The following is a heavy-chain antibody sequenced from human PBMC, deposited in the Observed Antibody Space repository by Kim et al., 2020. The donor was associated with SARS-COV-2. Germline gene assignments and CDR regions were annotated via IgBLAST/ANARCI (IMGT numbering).Heavy chain of an antibody. V-gene: IGHV3-48*01. D-gene: IGHD1-1*01. Sequence: RYYADSVKGRFTISRDNAKNALYLQMNSLRAEDTALYYCARDRNEYYFDYWGQGTLVTVSS. CDR2: R. CDR3: ARDRNEYYFDY. J-gene: IGHJ4*02.